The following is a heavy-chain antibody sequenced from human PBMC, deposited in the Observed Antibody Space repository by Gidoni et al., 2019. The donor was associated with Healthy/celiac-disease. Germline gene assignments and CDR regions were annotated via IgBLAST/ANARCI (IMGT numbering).Heavy chain of an antibody. V-gene: IGHV1-2*04. CDR1: GYTFTGYS. J-gene: IGHJ2*01. CDR3: ARVPYYYDSSGWGVQSWYFDL. D-gene: IGHD3-22*01. CDR2: INPNSGGT. Sequence: QVQLVQSGAEVKKPGPSVQVSCKASGYTFTGYSMHWVRQAPGQGLEWMGWINPNSGGTNYAQKFQGWVTMTRDTSISTAYMELSRLRSDDTAVYYCARVPYYYDSSGWGVQSWYFDLWGRGTLVTVSS.